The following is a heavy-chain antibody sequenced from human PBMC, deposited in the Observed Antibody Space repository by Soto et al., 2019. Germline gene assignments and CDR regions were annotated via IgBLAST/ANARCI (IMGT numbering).Heavy chain of an antibody. J-gene: IGHJ4*02. CDR3: AKDRLGGGLDY. CDR2: VTSRGYST. D-gene: IGHD2-15*01. Sequence: EVQLLQSGGGLVQPGGSLRLSCAASGFIFSNYAMNWVRQAPGTGLEWVSIVTSRGYSTYYAASVKGRFTISRDNSKNTLYLQVNSLTAEDTAVYYCAKDRLGGGLDYWGQGTLVSVSS. V-gene: IGHV3-23*01. CDR1: GFIFSNYA.